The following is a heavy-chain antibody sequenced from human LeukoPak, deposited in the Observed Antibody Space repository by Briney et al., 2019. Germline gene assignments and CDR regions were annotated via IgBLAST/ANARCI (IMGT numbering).Heavy chain of an antibody. CDR1: GFTFSSYS. D-gene: IGHD3-22*01. J-gene: IGHJ4*02. CDR3: ARDYPYYSDSSILDRFDY. CDR2: ISSSSSYI. Sequence: GGSLRLSCAASGFTFSSYSMNWVRQAPGKGLEWVSSISSSSSYIYYADSVKGRFTISRDNAKNSLYLQMNSLRAEDTAVYYCARDYPYYSDSSILDRFDYWGQGALVTVSS. V-gene: IGHV3-21*04.